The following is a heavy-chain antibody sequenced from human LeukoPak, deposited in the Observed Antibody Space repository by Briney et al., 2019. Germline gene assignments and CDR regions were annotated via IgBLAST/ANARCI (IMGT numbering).Heavy chain of an antibody. CDR1: GFTFSSHY. CDR3: ARVSPLERVGTTTYYYSGLDV. J-gene: IGHJ6*02. Sequence: PGGSLRLSCAASGFTFSSHYMGWVRQAPGKGLEWVGRTRNKANSYTTEYAASVKGRFTISRDDSKNSLYLQMNSLKTEDTSVYNCARVSPLERVGTTTYYYSGLDVWGQGTTVTVSS. CDR2: TRNKANSYTT. D-gene: IGHD1-26*01. V-gene: IGHV3-72*01.